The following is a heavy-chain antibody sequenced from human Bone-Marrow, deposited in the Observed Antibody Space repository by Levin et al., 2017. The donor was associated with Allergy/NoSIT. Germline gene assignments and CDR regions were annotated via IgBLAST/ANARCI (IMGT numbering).Heavy chain of an antibody. D-gene: IGHD6-6*01. CDR3: ARDHSEYISSSGYFDY. CDR1: GFMFSNYW. Sequence: HPGGSLRLSCAASGFMFSNYWMSWVRQAPGKGLEWVANIKEDGRDKYYVDSVKGRFTISRDNAKKLVYLQMNSLRAEDTAVYYCARDHSEYISSSGYFDYWGQGTLVTVSS. CDR2: IKEDGRDK. V-gene: IGHV3-7*01. J-gene: IGHJ4*02.